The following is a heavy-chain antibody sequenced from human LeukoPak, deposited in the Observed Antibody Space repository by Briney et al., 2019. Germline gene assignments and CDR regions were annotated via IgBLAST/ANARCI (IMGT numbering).Heavy chain of an antibody. CDR2: ISGSGGST. Sequence: GGSLRLSCAASGFTFSSYAMSWVRQAPGKGREWVSAISGSGGSTYYADSVKGRFTISRDNSKNTLYLQMNSLRAEDTAVYYCAKGDTAMVTGPYYYYYYGMDVWGQGTTVTVSS. V-gene: IGHV3-23*01. D-gene: IGHD5-18*01. CDR3: AKGDTAMVTGPYYYYYYGMDV. J-gene: IGHJ6*02. CDR1: GFTFSSYA.